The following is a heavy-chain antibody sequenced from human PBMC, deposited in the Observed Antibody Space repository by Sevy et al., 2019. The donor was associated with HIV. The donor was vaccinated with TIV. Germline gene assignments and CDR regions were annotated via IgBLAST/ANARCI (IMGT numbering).Heavy chain of an antibody. CDR2: IYPGDSDT. V-gene: IGHV5-51*01. Sequence: GEPLKISCKGSGYSFTSYWIGWVRQMPGKGLEWMGIIYPGDSDTRYSPSFQGQATISADKSISTAYLQWSSLKASDTAMYYCARKYYDILTGYYRFDPWGQGTLVTVSS. J-gene: IGHJ5*02. CDR3: ARKYYDILTGYYRFDP. D-gene: IGHD3-9*01. CDR1: GYSFTSYW.